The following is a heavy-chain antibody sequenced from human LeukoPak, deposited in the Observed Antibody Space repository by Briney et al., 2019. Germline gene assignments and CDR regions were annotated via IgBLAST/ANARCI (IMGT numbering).Heavy chain of an antibody. J-gene: IGHJ3*02. V-gene: IGHV6-1*01. D-gene: IGHD3-22*01. Sequence: SQTLSLTCAISGDSVSSKSAAWEWVRQSPSRGLEWLGRTYYRSKWYNDYAVSVKSRITINPDTSKNQFSLQLNSVTPEDTAVYYCARDRLYDSETNDAFDIWGQGTMVTVSS. CDR1: GDSVSSKSAA. CDR2: TYYRSKWYN. CDR3: ARDRLYDSETNDAFDI.